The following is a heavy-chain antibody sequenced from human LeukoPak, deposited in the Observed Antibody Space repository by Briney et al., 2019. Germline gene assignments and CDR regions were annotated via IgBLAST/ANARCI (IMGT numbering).Heavy chain of an antibody. D-gene: IGHD4-17*01. CDR2: IIPIFGTA. J-gene: IGHJ4*02. V-gene: IGHV1-69*13. CDR1: GGTFSSYA. Sequence: SVKVSCKASGGTFSSYAISWVRQAPGQGLEWMGGIIPIFGTANYAQKFQGRVTITADESTSTAYMELSSLRSEDTAVYYCARSYGDHTFSIDYWGQGTLVTVSS. CDR3: ARSYGDHTFSIDY.